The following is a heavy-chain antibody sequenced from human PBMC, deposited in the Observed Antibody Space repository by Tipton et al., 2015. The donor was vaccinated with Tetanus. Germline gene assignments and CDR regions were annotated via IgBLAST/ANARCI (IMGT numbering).Heavy chain of an antibody. V-gene: IGHV3-23*01. D-gene: IGHD1-26*01. CDR3: ASRGAYVGSYGSPLDY. CDR2: VSLRGDAS. Sequence: SLRLSCAASGFTFSSHTMSWVRQAPGKGLEWVSAVSLRGDASFYADSVRGRFSISRDNSQNTLYLQMNSLRAEDTAVYYCASRGAYVGSYGSPLDYWGQGALVTVSS. J-gene: IGHJ4*02. CDR1: GFTFSSHT.